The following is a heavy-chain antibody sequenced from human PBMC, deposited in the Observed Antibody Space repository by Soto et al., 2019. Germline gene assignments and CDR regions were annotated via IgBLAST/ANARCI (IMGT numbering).Heavy chain of an antibody. V-gene: IGHV4-39*01. CDR2: IYYSGST. Sequence: SETLSLTCTVSGGSISSSSYYWGWIRQPPGKGLEWIGSIYYSGSTYYNPSLKSRVTISVDTSKNQFSLKLSSVTAADTAVYYCARNVVPAASFDYWGQGTLVTVSS. CDR1: GGSISSSSYY. D-gene: IGHD2-2*01. J-gene: IGHJ4*02. CDR3: ARNVVPAASFDY.